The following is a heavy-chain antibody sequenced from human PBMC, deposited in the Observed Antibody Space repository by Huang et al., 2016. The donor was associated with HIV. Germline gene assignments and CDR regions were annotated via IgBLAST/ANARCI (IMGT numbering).Heavy chain of an antibody. CDR2: INDSGAT. Sequence: QVHLQQWGAGLLKPSETLTLTCAVSGASFAGNYWTWIRQTPVKGREWSGEINDSGATMYNPSRESRVTISIDRSKKEVSLRLSSMTAADTAVYYCARQWVLLDYLMGMDVWGQGTTVSVSS. J-gene: IGHJ6*02. V-gene: IGHV4-34*01. CDR3: ARQWVLLDYLMGMDV. CDR1: GASFAGNY. D-gene: IGHD3-3*01.